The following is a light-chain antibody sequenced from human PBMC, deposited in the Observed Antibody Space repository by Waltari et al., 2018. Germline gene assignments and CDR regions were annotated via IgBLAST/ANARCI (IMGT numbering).Light chain of an antibody. V-gene: IGKV3-20*01. Sequence: EFVLTQSPGTLSLSPGERATLSCRASQSVSSNYLAWYQQKPGQSPRLLVYGVSGRATGIPDRFSGSGSGTDFTLTISTLEPEDFAGYYCQHYGTYGQGTKLEIK. CDR2: GVS. CDR3: QHYGT. J-gene: IGKJ2*01. CDR1: QSVSSNY.